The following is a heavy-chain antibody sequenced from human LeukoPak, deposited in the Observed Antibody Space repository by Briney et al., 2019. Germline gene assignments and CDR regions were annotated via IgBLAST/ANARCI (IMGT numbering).Heavy chain of an antibody. Sequence: GGSLRLSSAASGFIFSDYYMSWIRQAPGKGLEWVSYISTSGSESTIYYTDSVKGRFTISRDNAKNSLYLQMNSLRAEDTAVYYCARSLQYSSRPSDYWGQGTLVTVSS. CDR2: ISTSGSESTI. V-gene: IGHV3-11*01. CDR3: ARSLQYSSRPSDY. CDR1: GFIFSDYY. J-gene: IGHJ4*02. D-gene: IGHD6-13*01.